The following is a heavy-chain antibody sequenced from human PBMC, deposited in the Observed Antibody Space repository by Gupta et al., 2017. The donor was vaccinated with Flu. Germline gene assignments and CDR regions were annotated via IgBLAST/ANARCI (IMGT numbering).Heavy chain of an antibody. CDR2: IKSKTDGGTT. V-gene: IGHV3-15*01. CDR3: TCRGAPTYYYYGMDV. D-gene: IGHD3-10*01. J-gene: IGHJ6*02. Sequence: EVQLVESGGGLVKPGGSLRLSCAASGFTFSNAWMNWVRQAPGKGLEWVGRIKSKTDGGTTDYAAPVKGRFTISRDDSKNTLYLQMNSLKTEDTAVYYCTCRGAPTYYYYGMDVWGQGTTVTVSS. CDR1: GFTFSNAW.